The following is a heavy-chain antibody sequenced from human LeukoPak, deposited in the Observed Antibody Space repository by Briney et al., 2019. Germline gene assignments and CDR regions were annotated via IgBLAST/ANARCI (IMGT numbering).Heavy chain of an antibody. CDR3: ARSDWFDP. J-gene: IGHJ5*02. V-gene: IGHV3-30*03. CDR1: GFTFSSYG. Sequence: GRSLRLSCAASGFTFSSYGLHWVRQAPDKGLAWVAVISYDGSNKYYADSVKGRFTISRDNAKNTLYLQMNSLRAEDTAVYYCARSDWFDPWGQGTLVTVSS. CDR2: ISYDGSNK.